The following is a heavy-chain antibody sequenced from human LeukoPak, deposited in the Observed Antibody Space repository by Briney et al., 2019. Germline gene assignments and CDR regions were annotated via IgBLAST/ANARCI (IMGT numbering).Heavy chain of an antibody. J-gene: IGHJ5*01. CDR3: TRAAAGGNWFDS. CDR2: INTVGNA. Sequence: HPGGSLRLSCAASGFTLSSQDMLWVRQTTGKRLEWVAVINTVGNAFYPASVKGRFTISREDAKNSLYLQMNNLGAGDTAGYYCTRAAAGGNWFDSWGQGTLVTVSS. D-gene: IGHD6-25*01. V-gene: IGHV3-13*01. CDR1: GFTLSSQD.